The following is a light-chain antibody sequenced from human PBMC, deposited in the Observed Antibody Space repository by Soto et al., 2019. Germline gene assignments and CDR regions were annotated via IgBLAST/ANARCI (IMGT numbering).Light chain of an antibody. CDR2: AAS. V-gene: IGKV1-27*01. Sequence: DIQMTQSPSSLSASVGDRVTITCRASQDIRNFLAWYQQKPGKVPKLLIYAASTLQSGVPSRFSGSGSGTDFTLTISSLQAEDVATYYCQKYNRAPDSFGGGTKVEIK. CDR1: QDIRNF. J-gene: IGKJ4*01. CDR3: QKYNRAPDS.